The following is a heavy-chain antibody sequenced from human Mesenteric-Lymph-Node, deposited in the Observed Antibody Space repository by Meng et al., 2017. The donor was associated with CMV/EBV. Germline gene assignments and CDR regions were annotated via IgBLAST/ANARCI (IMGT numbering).Heavy chain of an antibody. V-gene: IGHV1-2*02. CDR2: ISPNSGGT. CDR1: GYVFNEYG. CDR3: ASSPNDAFDI. Sequence: ASVKVSCKASGYVFNEYGISWVRQAPGQGLEWMGWISPNSGGTNYAQKFQGRVTMTRDTSISTAYMELSRLRSDDTAVYYCASSPNDAFDIWGQGTMVTVSS. J-gene: IGHJ3*02.